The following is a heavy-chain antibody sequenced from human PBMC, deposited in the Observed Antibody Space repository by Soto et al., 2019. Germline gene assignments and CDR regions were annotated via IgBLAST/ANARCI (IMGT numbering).Heavy chain of an antibody. D-gene: IGHD3-9*01. Sequence: GGSLRLSCAASGFRFSDHYMTWIRQAPGKGLEWVSKISGGGTTIYYADSVKGRFTVSRDNAKNSLYLQMNSLRAEDTAVYYCARVGTGASTPLDIWGQGTMVTVSS. V-gene: IGHV3-11*04. CDR1: GFRFSDHY. CDR3: ARVGTGASTPLDI. CDR2: ISGGGTTI. J-gene: IGHJ3*02.